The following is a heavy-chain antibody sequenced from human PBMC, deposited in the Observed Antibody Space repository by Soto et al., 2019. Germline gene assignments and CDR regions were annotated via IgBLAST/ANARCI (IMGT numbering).Heavy chain of an antibody. CDR3: ARRGEGLHLGELSLDAFDI. CDR1: GYTFTSYD. J-gene: IGHJ3*02. CDR2: VNPNSGNT. D-gene: IGHD3-16*02. V-gene: IGHV1-8*01. Sequence: ASVKVSCKASGYTFTSYDINWVRQATGQGLEWMGWVNPNSGNTGYAQKFQGRVTMTRNTSISTAYMELSSLRSEDTAVYYCARRGEGLHLGELSLDAFDIWGQGTMVTVSS.